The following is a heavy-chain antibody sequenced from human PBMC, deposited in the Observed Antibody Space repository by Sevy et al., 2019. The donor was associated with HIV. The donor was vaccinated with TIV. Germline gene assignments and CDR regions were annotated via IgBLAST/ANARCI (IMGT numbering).Heavy chain of an antibody. CDR1: GFTFSSYW. J-gene: IGHJ4*02. V-gene: IGHV3-74*01. Sequence: GSLRLSCAASGFTFSSYWMHWVRQAPGKGLVWVSRINSDGSSTSYADSVKGRFTISRDNAKNTLDLQMNSLRVGDTAVYFCARASIVGAAFDYWGQGTLVTVSS. CDR3: ARASIVGAAFDY. D-gene: IGHD1-26*01. CDR2: INSDGSST.